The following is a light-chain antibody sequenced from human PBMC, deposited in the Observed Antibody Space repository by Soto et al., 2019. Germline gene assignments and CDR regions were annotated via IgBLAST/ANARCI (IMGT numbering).Light chain of an antibody. J-gene: IGKJ5*01. CDR1: QSVSSSY. CDR3: QQYGSSRLT. CDR2: GAS. Sequence: EIVLTQSPGTLSLSPGKRATLSCRASQSVSSSYLAWYQQKPGQAPMLLIYGASSSATGIPDRFSGSGSGTDFTLTITRLEPEAVAVYDCQQYGSSRLTFGHGTRLEI. V-gene: IGKV3-20*01.